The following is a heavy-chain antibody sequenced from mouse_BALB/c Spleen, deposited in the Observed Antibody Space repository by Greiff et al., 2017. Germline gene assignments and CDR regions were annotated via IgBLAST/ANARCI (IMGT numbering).Heavy chain of an antibody. D-gene: IGHD2-2*01. CDR2: IDPENGNT. V-gene: IGHV14-1*02. J-gene: IGHJ4*01. CDR1: GFNIKDYY. CDR3: ARSDYGYDGYAMDY. Sequence: VQLQQSGAELVRPGALVKLSCKASGFNIKDYYMHWVKQRPEQGLEWIGWIDPENGNTIYDPKFQGKASITADTSSNTAYLQLSSLTSEDSAVYYCARSDYGYDGYAMDYWGQGTSVTVSS.